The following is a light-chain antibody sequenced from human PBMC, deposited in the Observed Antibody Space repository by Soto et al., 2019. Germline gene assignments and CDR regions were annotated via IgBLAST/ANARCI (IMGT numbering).Light chain of an antibody. CDR1: SSNIGAGYE. CDR3: QSYDSSLSGYV. J-gene: IGLJ1*01. CDR2: ENN. V-gene: IGLV1-40*01. Sequence: QSVLTQPPSVSEAPGQRVTISCTGSSSNIGAGYEAHWYQQVPGTAPKRLIYENNNRPSGVPDLFSGAKSGTSASLAITGLQAEDEAEYYCQSYDSSLSGYVFGTGTKVTVL.